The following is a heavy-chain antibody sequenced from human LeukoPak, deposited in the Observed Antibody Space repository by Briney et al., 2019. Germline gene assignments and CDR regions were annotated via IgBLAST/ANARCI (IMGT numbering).Heavy chain of an antibody. CDR3: LTSTRSHRFDY. V-gene: IGHV3-7*01. J-gene: IGHJ4*02. CDR1: GFSFSSYW. D-gene: IGHD4/OR15-4a*01. Sequence: GGSLRLSCAASGFSFSSYWMCWVRQAPGKGLEWVAIIKQDGSDKYYVDSVEGRFIISRDNAKNSLYLQMNSLRAEDTAVYYCLTSTRSHRFDYWGQGTLVTVSS. CDR2: IKQDGSDK.